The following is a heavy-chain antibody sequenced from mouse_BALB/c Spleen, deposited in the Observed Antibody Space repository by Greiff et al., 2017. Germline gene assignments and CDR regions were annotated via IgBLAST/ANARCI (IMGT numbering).Heavy chain of an antibody. Sequence: EVKLMESGGGLVKPGGSLKLSCAASGFTFSDYYMYWVRHTPEKRLEWVATISDGGSYTYYPDSVKGRFTISRDNAKNNLYLQMSSLKSEDTAMYYCARDYYYGSSPAWFAYWGQGTLVTVSA. J-gene: IGHJ3*01. V-gene: IGHV5-4*02. CDR2: ISDGGSYT. CDR1: GFTFSDYY. CDR3: ARDYYYGSSPAWFAY. D-gene: IGHD1-1*01.